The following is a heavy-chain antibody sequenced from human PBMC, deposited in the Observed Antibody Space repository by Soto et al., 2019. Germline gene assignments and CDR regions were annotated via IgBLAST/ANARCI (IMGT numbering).Heavy chain of an antibody. CDR2: IIPIFGTA. CDR3: ARDPRLLGGRSSAFDI. V-gene: IGHV1-69*06. J-gene: IGHJ3*02. D-gene: IGHD2-2*01. CDR1: GGTFSSYA. Sequence: SVKVSCKAPGGTFSSYAISWVRQAPGQGLEWMGGIIPIFGTANYAQKFQGRVTITADKSTSTAYMELSSLRSEDTAVYYCARDPRLLGGRSSAFDIWGQGTMVTVSS.